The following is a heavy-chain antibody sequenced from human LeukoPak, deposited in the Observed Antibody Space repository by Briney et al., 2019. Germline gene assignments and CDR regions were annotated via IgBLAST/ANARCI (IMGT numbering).Heavy chain of an antibody. CDR1: GGSISSGDYY. V-gene: IGHV4-30-2*01. Sequence: TLSLTCTVSGGSISSGDYYWSWIRQPPGKGLEWIGYMYHSGSTYYNPSLKSRVTISLDKSKNQFSLKLTSVTAADTAVYYCARCPFDWYFDLWGRGTLVTVSS. CDR2: MYHSGST. CDR3: ARCPFDWYFDL. J-gene: IGHJ2*01.